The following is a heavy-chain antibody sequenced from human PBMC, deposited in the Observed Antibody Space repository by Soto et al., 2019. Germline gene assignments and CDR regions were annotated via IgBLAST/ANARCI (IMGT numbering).Heavy chain of an antibody. Sequence: EVQLVESGGGLVQPGGSLRLSCAASGFTVRTKYMSGVPQARGKGLEWVSVIYGGGSTFYADSVRGRFTISRDNSKNTVNLQMNSLRAEDTAVYYCARDPWAADYWGQGTLVTVSS. CDR3: ARDPWAADY. J-gene: IGHJ4*02. V-gene: IGHV3-66*01. CDR2: IYGGGST. D-gene: IGHD3-16*01. CDR1: GFTVRTKY.